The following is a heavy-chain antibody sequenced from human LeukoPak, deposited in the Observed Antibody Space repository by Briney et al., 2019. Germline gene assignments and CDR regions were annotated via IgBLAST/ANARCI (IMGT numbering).Heavy chain of an antibody. CDR2: INPNSGGT. CDR3: AREEAAAGTPRYYYYMDV. Sequence: GASVKVSCKASGYTLTGYYMHWVRQAPGQGLEWMGWINPNSGGTNYAQKFQGRVTMTRDTSISTAYMELSRLRSDDTAVYYCAREEAAAGTPRYYYYMDVWGKGATVTVSS. J-gene: IGHJ6*03. V-gene: IGHV1-2*02. CDR1: GYTLTGYY. D-gene: IGHD6-13*01.